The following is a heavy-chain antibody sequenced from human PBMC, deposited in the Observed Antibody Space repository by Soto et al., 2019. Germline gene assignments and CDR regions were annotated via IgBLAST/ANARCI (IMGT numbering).Heavy chain of an antibody. CDR3: ARFGPLNSYSYMYV. Sequence: SETLSLTCTVSGGSIRSDSYYWGWSRQPPGEGLEWIGSIHDSGSAYYNASLKSRLTMSIGTSKTHLSLKLTSVNAADTAVYYCARFGPLNSYSYMYVWGKGTTVTVS. CDR2: IHDSGSA. V-gene: IGHV4-39*02. D-gene: IGHD3-16*01. CDR1: GGSIRSDSYY. J-gene: IGHJ6*03.